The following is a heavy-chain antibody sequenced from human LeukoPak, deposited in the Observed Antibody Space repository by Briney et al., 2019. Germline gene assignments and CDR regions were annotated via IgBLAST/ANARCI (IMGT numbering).Heavy chain of an antibody. Sequence: ASVKVSCKASGYTFTGYYIHWVRQAPGQGLEWMGIINPSGGSTTYAQKFQGRVTMTRDMSTRTLYMELSSLRSEDTAFYYCARVGDYSPRGWFEPWGQGTLVTVSS. V-gene: IGHV1-46*01. J-gene: IGHJ5*02. D-gene: IGHD4-11*01. CDR3: ARVGDYSPRGWFEP. CDR1: GYTFTGYY. CDR2: INPSGGST.